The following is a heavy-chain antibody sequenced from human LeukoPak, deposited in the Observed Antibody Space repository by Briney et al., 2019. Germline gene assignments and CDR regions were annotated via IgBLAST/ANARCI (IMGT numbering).Heavy chain of an antibody. CDR2: ISSSGSTI. V-gene: IGHV3-48*03. CDR1: GFTFSSYE. CDR3: ARDEYNWNVDALDI. Sequence: GGSLRLSCAASGFTFSSYEMNWVRQAPGKGLEWVSYISSSGSTIYYADSVKGRFTISRDNAKNSLYLQMNSLRAEDTAVYYCARDEYNWNVDALDIWGQGTVVTVSS. J-gene: IGHJ3*02. D-gene: IGHD1-20*01.